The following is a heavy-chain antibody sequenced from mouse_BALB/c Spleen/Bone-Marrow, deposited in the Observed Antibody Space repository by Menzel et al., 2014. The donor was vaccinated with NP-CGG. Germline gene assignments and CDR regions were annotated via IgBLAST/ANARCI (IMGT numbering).Heavy chain of an antibody. J-gene: IGHJ2*01. D-gene: IGHD4-1*01. CDR3: ARAWDYFDY. CDR1: GISITTGNYR. Sequence: EVKLEESGPGLVKPSQPVSLTCTVTGISITTGNYRWSWIRQFPGNKLEWIGYIYYSGTITYNPSLTSRTTITRDTSXNQFFLEMNSLTAEDTATYYCARAWDYFDYWGQGTTLTVSS. CDR2: IYYSGTI. V-gene: IGHV3-5*02.